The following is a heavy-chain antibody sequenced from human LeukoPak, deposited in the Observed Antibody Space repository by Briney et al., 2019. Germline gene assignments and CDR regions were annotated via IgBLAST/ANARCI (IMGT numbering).Heavy chain of an antibody. CDR3: AQEMFGGVVAL. Sequence: GGSLRLSCEASGFTFSIYAMNWVRQAPGKGLEWIAAISDSGGGTDYADSVKGQFTISRDNSRNTLFLQMSSLRVEDTAIYYCAQEMFGGVVALWGQGTLVTVSS. CDR1: GFTFSIYA. CDR2: ISDSGGGT. J-gene: IGHJ4*02. V-gene: IGHV3-23*01. D-gene: IGHD3-16*02.